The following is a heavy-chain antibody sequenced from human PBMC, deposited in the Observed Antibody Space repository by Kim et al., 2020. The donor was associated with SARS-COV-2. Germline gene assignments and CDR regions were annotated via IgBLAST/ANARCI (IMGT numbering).Heavy chain of an antibody. V-gene: IGHV2-5*02. CDR3: AHGPVYIGQRHFDY. Sequence: PGRALEWLALIYWDDDKRYSPSLKSRLTITKDTSRTQVVLTISNMDPADTGTYYCAHGPVYIGQRHFDYWGQGTLVTVSA. CDR2: IYWDDDK. D-gene: IGHD4-4*01. J-gene: IGHJ4*02.